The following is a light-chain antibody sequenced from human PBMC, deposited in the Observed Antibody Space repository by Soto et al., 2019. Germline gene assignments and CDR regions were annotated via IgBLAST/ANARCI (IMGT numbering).Light chain of an antibody. J-gene: IGLJ1*01. CDR3: AAWDATLDGYV. CDR2: SYD. Sequence: QSVLTQPPSASGTPGQRVTISCATSSTNLGDNTVNWYQHVPGTAPKLLIYSYDQRPSGVPDRFSGSRSGTSASLAISGLQPEDEADYYCAAWDATLDGYVFGTGTKLTVL. V-gene: IGLV1-44*01. CDR1: STNLGDNT.